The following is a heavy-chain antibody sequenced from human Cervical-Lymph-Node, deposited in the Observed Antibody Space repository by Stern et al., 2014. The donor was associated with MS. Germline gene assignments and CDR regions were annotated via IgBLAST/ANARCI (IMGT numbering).Heavy chain of an antibody. CDR3: ARERSIHYPAFAP. J-gene: IGHJ5*02. CDR1: GGSFKSYA. CDR2: IVPMFAKA. Sequence: VQLLESGAEVKKPGSSVRVSCKASGGSFKSYAFNWLRQAPGHGLEWMGDIVPMFAKANYAQKFQGRVTVPADEATNTVYMELSFLTSEDTAVYYCARERSIHYPAFAPWGQGTLVTVSS. D-gene: IGHD3-10*01. V-gene: IGHV1-69*01.